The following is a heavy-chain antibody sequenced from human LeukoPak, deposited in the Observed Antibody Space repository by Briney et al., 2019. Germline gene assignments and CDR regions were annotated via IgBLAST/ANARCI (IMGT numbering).Heavy chain of an antibody. CDR2: IYPSGST. J-gene: IGHJ5*02. CDR1: GYSISSGYF. Sequence: SETLSLTCTVSGYSISSGYFWGWIRQSPVKGLEWIGSIYPSGSTYYNPSLKSRVTISVDTSKNQFSLKLSSVTAEDTAVYYCAKDDNYIRFLSWGQGTLVTVFS. D-gene: IGHD3-16*01. CDR3: AKDDNYIRFLS. V-gene: IGHV4-38-2*02.